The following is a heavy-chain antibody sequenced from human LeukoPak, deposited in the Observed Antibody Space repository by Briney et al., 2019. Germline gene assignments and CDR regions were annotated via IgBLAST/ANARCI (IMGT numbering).Heavy chain of an antibody. V-gene: IGHV3-11*04. CDR1: GFTFSDYY. D-gene: IGHD5-24*01. Sequence: GGSLRLSCAASGFTFSDYYMSWIRQAPGKGLEWVSYISSSGSTIYYADSVKGRFTISRDNAKSSLYLQMNSLRAEDTGVYYCARVFRRWLQLQYFDYWGQGTLVTVSS. CDR3: ARVFRRWLQLQYFDY. CDR2: ISSSGSTI. J-gene: IGHJ4*02.